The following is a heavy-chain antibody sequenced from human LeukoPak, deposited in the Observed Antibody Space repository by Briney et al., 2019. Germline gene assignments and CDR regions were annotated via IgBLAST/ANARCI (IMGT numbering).Heavy chain of an antibody. CDR1: GGSFSGYY. D-gene: IGHD1/OR15-1a*01. V-gene: IGHV4-34*01. J-gene: IGHJ4*02. CDR2: ISYSVST. CDR3: ARHRWNNEFYFDY. Sequence: SETLSLTCAVYGGSFSGYYWSWIRQPPGKGLEWIGSISYSVSTYYNPSLKSRVTISVDTSKNQFSLTLNSVTAADTAVYYCARHRWNNEFYFDYWGQGTLASVSS.